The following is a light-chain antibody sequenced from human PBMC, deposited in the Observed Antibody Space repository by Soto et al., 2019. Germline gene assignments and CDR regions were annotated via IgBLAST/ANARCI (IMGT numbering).Light chain of an antibody. CDR1: QSVSSD. CDR2: GAS. J-gene: IGKJ1*01. Sequence: EIVMTQSPATLSVSPGERATLSCRASQSVSSDLAWYQQKPGQAPRLLIYGASTRATGIPVRFRGSGSGTEFTLTISSLQSEDFAVYYCQQYNSWPPRTFGQGSKVEIK. CDR3: QQYNSWPPRT. V-gene: IGKV3-15*01.